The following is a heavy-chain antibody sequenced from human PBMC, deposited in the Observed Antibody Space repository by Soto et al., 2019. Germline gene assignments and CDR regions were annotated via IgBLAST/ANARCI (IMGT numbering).Heavy chain of an antibody. CDR1: GFSVSAKY. CDR3: AASVTTSGGFDV. D-gene: IGHD4-17*01. J-gene: IGHJ3*01. CDR2: IYLGGYT. V-gene: IGHV3-53*01. Sequence: LRLSCAASGFSVSAKYMIWVRQAPGKGLEWVSVIYLGGYTNHADPVKGRFTISRDNFKNTVSLQMSSLRAEDTAVYYCAASVTTSGGFDVRGQGTEVTVSS.